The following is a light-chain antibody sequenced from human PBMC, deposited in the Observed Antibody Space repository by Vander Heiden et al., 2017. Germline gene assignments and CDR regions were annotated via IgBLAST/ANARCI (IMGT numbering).Light chain of an antibody. V-gene: IGKV3-15*01. CDR1: QSVSSN. CDR3: QQYKNGHPLMYT. J-gene: IGKJ2*01. CDR2: GAS. Sequence: EIVMTQSPATLSVSPGESATLSCRASQSVSSNLAWYQQKPGQAPRLHIYGASTRATGIPARFSGSGFGTECTLTISSLKSEEFAVYYCQQYKNGHPLMYTFGQGTKLEIK.